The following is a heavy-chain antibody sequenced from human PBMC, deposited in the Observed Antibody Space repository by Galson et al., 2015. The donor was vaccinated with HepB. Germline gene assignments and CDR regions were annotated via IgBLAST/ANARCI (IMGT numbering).Heavy chain of an antibody. CDR2: ISYDGSNK. J-gene: IGHJ4*02. D-gene: IGHD6-19*01. V-gene: IGHV3-30-3*01. CDR3: AREGIAVAGVYFDY. Sequence: SLRLSCAASGFTLSSYAMHWVRQAPGKGLEWVAVISYDGSNKYYADSVKGRFTISRDNSKNTLYLQMNSLRAEDTAVYYCAREGIAVAGVYFDYWGQGTLVTVSS. CDR1: GFTLSSYA.